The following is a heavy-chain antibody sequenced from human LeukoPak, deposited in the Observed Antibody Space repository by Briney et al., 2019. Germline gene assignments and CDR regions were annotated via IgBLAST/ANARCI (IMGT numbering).Heavy chain of an antibody. CDR1: GFTFSSYW. Sequence: GGSLRLSCAASGFTFSSYWMSWVRQAPGKGLEWVANIKQDGSEKNYVDPVKGRFTISRDNAKNSLYLQMNSLRAEDTAVYYCARVSSSWSGGYYYYYMDVWGKGTTVTVSS. V-gene: IGHV3-7*01. CDR2: IKQDGSEK. D-gene: IGHD6-13*01. J-gene: IGHJ6*03. CDR3: ARVSSSWSGGYYYYYMDV.